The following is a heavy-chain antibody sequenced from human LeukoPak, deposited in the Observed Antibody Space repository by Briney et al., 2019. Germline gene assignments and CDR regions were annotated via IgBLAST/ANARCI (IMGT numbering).Heavy chain of an antibody. CDR3: ARDLWYYYDSSGYYYAFDI. CDR2: IYYSGST. Sequence: PSETLSLTCTVSGGSISSSSYYWGWIRQPPGKGLEWIGSIYYSGSTYYNPSLKSRVTISVDTSKNQFSLKLSSVTAAHTAVYYCARDLWYYYDSSGYYYAFDIWGQGTMVTVSS. V-gene: IGHV4-39*07. D-gene: IGHD3-22*01. J-gene: IGHJ3*02. CDR1: GGSISSSSYY.